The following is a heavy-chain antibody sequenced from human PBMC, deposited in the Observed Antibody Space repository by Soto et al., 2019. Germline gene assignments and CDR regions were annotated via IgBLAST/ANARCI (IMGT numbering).Heavy chain of an antibody. CDR1: GGSISSGGYY. V-gene: IGHV4-31*03. CDR2: IYYSGST. Sequence: QVQLQESGPGLVKPSQTLSLTCTVSGGSISSGGYYWSWIRQHPGKGLEWIGYIYYSGSTYYNPSLKSRVTISVDTSKNQFSLKLSSVTAADTAVYYYASQAPRITIFGVVAPLDYWGQGTLVTVSS. J-gene: IGHJ4*02. CDR3: ASQAPRITIFGVVAPLDY. D-gene: IGHD3-3*01.